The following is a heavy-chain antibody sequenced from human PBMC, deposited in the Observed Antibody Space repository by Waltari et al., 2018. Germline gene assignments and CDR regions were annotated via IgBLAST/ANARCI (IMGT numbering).Heavy chain of an antibody. CDR1: GGSISSYY. Sequence: QVQLQESGPGLVKPSETLSLTCTVSGGSISSYYWSWIRQPPGKGLEWTGYIYYSGTTNYNPSLKSRVTISVDTSKNQFSLELSSVTAADTAVYYCARERVGAAADYWGQGTLVTVSS. V-gene: IGHV4-59*12. J-gene: IGHJ4*02. D-gene: IGHD6-13*01. CDR3: ARERVGAAADY. CDR2: IYYSGTT.